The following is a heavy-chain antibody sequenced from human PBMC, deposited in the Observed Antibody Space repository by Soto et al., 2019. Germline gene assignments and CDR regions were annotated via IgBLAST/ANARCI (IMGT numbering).Heavy chain of an antibody. D-gene: IGHD5-12*01. CDR2: ISYDGSNK. CDR1: GFTFSSYA. V-gene: IGHV3-30-3*01. Sequence: QVQLVESGGGVVQPGRSLRLSCAASGFTFSSYAMHWVRQAPGKGLEWVAVISYDGSNKYYADSVKGRFTISRDNSKNTLYLQMNSLRAEDTAVYYCARRVRLRFGYYYGMDVWGQGTTVTVSS. J-gene: IGHJ6*02. CDR3: ARRVRLRFGYYYGMDV.